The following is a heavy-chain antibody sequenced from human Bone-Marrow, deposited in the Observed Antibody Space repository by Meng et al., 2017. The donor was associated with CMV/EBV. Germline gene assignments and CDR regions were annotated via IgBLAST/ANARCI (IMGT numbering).Heavy chain of an antibody. V-gene: IGHV3-64*02. CDR1: GFTFSSYA. Sequence: GGSLRLSCAASGFTFSSYAMHWVRQAPGKGLEYVSAISSNGGSTYYADSVKGRFTISRDNSKNTLYLQMGSLRAEDMAVYYCARDGGGGYQTFYFDNWGQGTLVTVSS. J-gene: IGHJ4*02. CDR2: ISSNGGST. D-gene: IGHD1-26*01. CDR3: ARDGGGGYQTFYFDN.